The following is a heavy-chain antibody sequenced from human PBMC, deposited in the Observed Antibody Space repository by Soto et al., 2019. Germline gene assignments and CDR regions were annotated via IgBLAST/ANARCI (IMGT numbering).Heavy chain of an antibody. J-gene: IGHJ5*02. V-gene: IGHV3-23*01. CDR1: GFTFHDYA. Sequence: PEGSLRLSCATSGFTFHDYAMSWVRQAPGKGLEWVSAIAFTGSATYYADSVKGRFTISRDNSKNIVYLQMNGLRVDDTALYYCGKEEETVRLVVFAPWGPGPQVAVAS. CDR3: GKEEETVRLVVFAP. CDR2: IAFTGSAT. D-gene: IGHD2-15*01.